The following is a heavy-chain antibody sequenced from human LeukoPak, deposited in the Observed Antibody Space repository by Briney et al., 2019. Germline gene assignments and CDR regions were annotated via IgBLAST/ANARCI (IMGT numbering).Heavy chain of an antibody. V-gene: IGHV3-30*14. Sequence: PGGSLRLSCAASGFTFSSYAMHWVRQAPGKGLEGVAVISYDGSNKYYADSVKGRFTISRDNSKNTLYLQMNSLRAEDTAVYYCAREGYYDSSGKGNAFDIWGQGTMVTVSS. J-gene: IGHJ3*02. D-gene: IGHD3-22*01. CDR3: AREGYYDSSGKGNAFDI. CDR1: GFTFSSYA. CDR2: ISYDGSNK.